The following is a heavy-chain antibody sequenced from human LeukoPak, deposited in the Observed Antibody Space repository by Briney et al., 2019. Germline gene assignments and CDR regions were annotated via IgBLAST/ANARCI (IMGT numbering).Heavy chain of an antibody. Sequence: PGGSLRLSCAASGFTFSNAWMSWVRQAPGKGLEWVGRIKSKTDGGTTDYAAPVKGRFTISRDDSKNTLYLQTNSLKTEDTAVYYCTTVGTMIVGGGVFDYWGQGTLVTVSS. CDR2: IKSKTDGGTT. V-gene: IGHV3-15*07. D-gene: IGHD3-22*01. CDR1: GFTFSNAW. J-gene: IGHJ4*02. CDR3: TTVGTMIVGGGVFDY.